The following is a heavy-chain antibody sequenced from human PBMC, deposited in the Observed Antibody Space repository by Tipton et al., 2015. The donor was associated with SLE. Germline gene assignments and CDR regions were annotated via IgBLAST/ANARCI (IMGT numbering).Heavy chain of an antibody. Sequence: RSLRLSCAASGFTFSSYGMHWVRQAPGKGLEWVAFIRYDGKNNYYADSVKGRFTISRDNAKNLLYLQMNNVRAEDTAMYYCARDITYKLDYWGRGMLVTVSS. V-gene: IGHV3-33*01. D-gene: IGHD3-10*01. J-gene: IGHJ4*02. CDR2: IRYDGKNN. CDR1: GFTFSSYG. CDR3: ARDITYKLDY.